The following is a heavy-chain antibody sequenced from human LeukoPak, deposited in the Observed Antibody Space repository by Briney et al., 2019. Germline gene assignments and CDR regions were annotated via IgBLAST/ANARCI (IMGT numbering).Heavy chain of an antibody. Sequence: AASVKVSCKASGYTFTSYGISWVRQAPGQGLEWMGWISVYNGNTNYAQKLQGRVTMTTDTSTSTAYMELRSLRSDDTAVYYCARDSSSWYRGDAFDIWGQGTMVTVSS. D-gene: IGHD6-13*01. CDR2: ISVYNGNT. CDR1: GYTFTSYG. V-gene: IGHV1-18*01. J-gene: IGHJ3*02. CDR3: ARDSSSWYRGDAFDI.